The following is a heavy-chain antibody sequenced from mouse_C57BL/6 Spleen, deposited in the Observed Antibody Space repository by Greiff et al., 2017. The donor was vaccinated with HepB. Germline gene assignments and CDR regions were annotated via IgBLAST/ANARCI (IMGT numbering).Heavy chain of an antibody. V-gene: IGHV1-69*01. CDR2: IDPSDSYT. Sequence: VQLQQSGAELVMPGASVKLSCKASGYTFTSYWMHWVKQRPGQGLEWIGEIDPSDSYTNYNQKFKGKSTLTVDKSSSTAYMQLSSLTSEDSAVYYCARRAEGVYYYGSSFAYWGQGTLVTVSA. CDR3: ARRAEGVYYYGSSFAY. J-gene: IGHJ3*01. CDR1: GYTFTSYW. D-gene: IGHD1-1*01.